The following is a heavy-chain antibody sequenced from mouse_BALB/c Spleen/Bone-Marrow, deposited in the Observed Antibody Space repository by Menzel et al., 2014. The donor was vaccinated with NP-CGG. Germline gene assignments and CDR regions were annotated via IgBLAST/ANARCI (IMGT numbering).Heavy chain of an antibody. V-gene: IGHV5-6*02. Sequence: CGGDLVKPGGSLKLSCAASGFTFSSYGMSWVRQTPDKRLEWAATISSGGSHTYYPDSVKGRFTISRDNAKNTLYLQMSSLKSEDTAIYYCARRGYDNSYWYFGVWGAGTTVTVSS. J-gene: IGHJ1*01. CDR2: ISSGGSHT. D-gene: IGHD2-10*02. CDR1: GFTFSSYG. CDR3: ARRGYDNSYWYFGV.